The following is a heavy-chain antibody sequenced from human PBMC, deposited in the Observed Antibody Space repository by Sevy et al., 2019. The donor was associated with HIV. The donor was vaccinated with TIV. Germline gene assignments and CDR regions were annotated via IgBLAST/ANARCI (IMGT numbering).Heavy chain of an antibody. CDR1: GYTFSSYD. V-gene: IGHV1-8*01. J-gene: IGHJ4*02. Sequence: ASVKVSCKASGYTFSSYDINWVRQATGQGLEWMGWMNPNSGNIDYAQKFQGRVTMTRDTSISTVYMELSSLRSEDTAVYYWASAGGLVDQGFDFWGQGTLVTVSS. CDR2: MNPNSGNI. CDR3: ASAGGLVDQGFDF. D-gene: IGHD1-26*01.